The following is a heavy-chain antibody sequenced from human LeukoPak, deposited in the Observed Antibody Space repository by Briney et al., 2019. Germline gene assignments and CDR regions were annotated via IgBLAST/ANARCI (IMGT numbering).Heavy chain of an antibody. CDR3: AKDYSDYDS. Sequence: PGGSLRLSCAASGFTFSGYAMTWVRQAPGKGLEWVSAISGAGGSTYYADSVKGRFTISRANSKNTLYLQMNSLRVEGTALYYCAKDYSDYDSWGQGTLVTVSS. CDR1: GFTFSGYA. D-gene: IGHD4-11*01. J-gene: IGHJ5*01. CDR2: ISGAGGST. V-gene: IGHV3-23*01.